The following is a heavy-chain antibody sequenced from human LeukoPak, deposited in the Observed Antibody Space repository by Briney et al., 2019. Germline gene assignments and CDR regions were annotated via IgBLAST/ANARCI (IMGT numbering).Heavy chain of an antibody. Sequence: SETLSLTCAVYGGSFSGYYWSWIRQPPGKGLDWIGEINHSGSTNYNPSLKSRVTISVDTSKNQFSLKLSSVTAADTAVYYCARRAVVVTARFDPWSQGTLVTVSS. V-gene: IGHV4-34*01. D-gene: IGHD2-21*02. J-gene: IGHJ5*02. CDR3: ARRAVVVTARFDP. CDR2: INHSGST. CDR1: GGSFSGYY.